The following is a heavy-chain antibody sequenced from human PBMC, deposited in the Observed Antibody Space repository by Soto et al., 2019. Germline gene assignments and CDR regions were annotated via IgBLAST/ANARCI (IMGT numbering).Heavy chain of an antibody. Sequence: PGGSLRLSCAASGFTFSSYAMSWVRQAPGKGLEWVSAISGSGGSTYYADSVKGRFTISRDNSKNTLYLQMNSLRAEDTAVYYCAKGKSITIFGVAITNYFDYWGQGTLVTVSS. V-gene: IGHV3-23*01. CDR3: AKGKSITIFGVAITNYFDY. J-gene: IGHJ4*02. CDR1: GFTFSSYA. CDR2: ISGSGGST. D-gene: IGHD3-3*01.